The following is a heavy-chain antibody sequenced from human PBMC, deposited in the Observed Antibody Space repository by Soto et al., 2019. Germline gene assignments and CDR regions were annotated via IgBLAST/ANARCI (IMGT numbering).Heavy chain of an antibody. CDR3: ARQYGSGSVFGLDV. Sequence: GESLKISCKGSGYRFTNCCVTWVRQMPGKGLEYMGKIDPSDSYTNYSPTFQGHVTSSTDNSLSTAYLQWSTLKASDTAMYYCARQYGSGSVFGLDVWGQGTTVTVSS. J-gene: IGHJ6*02. CDR2: IDPSDSYT. V-gene: IGHV5-10-1*01. CDR1: GYRFTNCC. D-gene: IGHD3-10*01.